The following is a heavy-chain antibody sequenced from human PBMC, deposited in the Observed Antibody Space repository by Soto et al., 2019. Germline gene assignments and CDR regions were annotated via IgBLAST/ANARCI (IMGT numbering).Heavy chain of an antibody. CDR2: IWSDGTNK. V-gene: IGHV3-33*01. Sequence: QVQLVESGGGVVQPGRSLRLSCAASGFTFSTYGMYWVSQAPGKGLEWVALIWSDGTNKYYADSVKGRFTISRDNSKKTLYLQMNSLRAEDTAVYYCVRVFDTYYFDLWGQGNMVTVSS. J-gene: IGHJ4*02. CDR3: VRVFDTYYFDL. D-gene: IGHD3-9*01. CDR1: GFTFSTYG.